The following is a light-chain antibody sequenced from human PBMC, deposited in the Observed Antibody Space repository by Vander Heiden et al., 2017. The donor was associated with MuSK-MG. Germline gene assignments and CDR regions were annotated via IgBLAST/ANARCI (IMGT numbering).Light chain of an antibody. CDR3: QQRSKCPLT. V-gene: IGKV3-11*01. Sequence: EIVLTQSPATLSLSPGERATLSCRASQSVSSYLGWYQQKPGQPPRLLIYDASNRATDIPARFSGSGSGTDFTLTISSLEPEDFAVYYCQQRSKCPLTFGGGTKVEIK. J-gene: IGKJ4*01. CDR1: QSVSSY. CDR2: DAS.